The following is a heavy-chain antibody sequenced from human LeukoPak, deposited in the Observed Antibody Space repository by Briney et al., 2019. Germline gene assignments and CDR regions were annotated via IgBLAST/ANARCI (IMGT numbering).Heavy chain of an antibody. CDR3: ARESRYSGSSVAFDI. J-gene: IGHJ3*02. D-gene: IGHD1-26*01. V-gene: IGHV3-11*04. CDR1: GFTFSDYY. Sequence: GGSLRLSCAASGFTFSDYYMTWIRQAPGKGLEWVSYISGSGDTLFYPDSVKGRFTISRDNSKNTLYLQMNSLRAEDTAVYYCARESRYSGSSVAFDIWGQGTMVTVSS. CDR2: ISGSGDTL.